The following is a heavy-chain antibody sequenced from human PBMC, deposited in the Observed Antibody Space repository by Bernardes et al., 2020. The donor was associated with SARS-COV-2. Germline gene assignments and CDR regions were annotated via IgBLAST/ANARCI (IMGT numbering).Heavy chain of an antibody. CDR1: GLTVSDNY. CDR2: MYSGGST. J-gene: IGHJ6*02. Sequence: GGSLRLSRAASGLTVSDNYMTWVRQAPGKGLEWVALMYSGGSTYYADSVKGRFTVSRDNSKNTLYLQMNSLRAEDTAVYYCARETSIRFLEWLSDGMDVWGQGTTVTVSS. V-gene: IGHV3-66*01. D-gene: IGHD3-3*01. CDR3: ARETSIRFLEWLSDGMDV.